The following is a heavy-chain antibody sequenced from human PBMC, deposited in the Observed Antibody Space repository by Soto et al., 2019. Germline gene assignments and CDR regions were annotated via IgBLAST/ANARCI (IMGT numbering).Heavy chain of an antibody. J-gene: IGHJ6*02. CDR2: TYTSGST. Sequence: XGSLRLSCVASGFAVSSSYMMWVRQAPGKGLECISLTYTSGSTHYADSVKGRFTVSRDDSRNTLYLQMNSLRVEDTAVYYCARDPPITSDYAMDVWGQGTTVTVSS. D-gene: IGHD1-20*01. CDR3: ARDPPITSDYAMDV. V-gene: IGHV3-53*01. CDR1: GFAVSSSY.